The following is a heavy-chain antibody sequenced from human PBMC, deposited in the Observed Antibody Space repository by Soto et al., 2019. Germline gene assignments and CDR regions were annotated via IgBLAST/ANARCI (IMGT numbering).Heavy chain of an antibody. CDR1: GGSISSSSYY. J-gene: IGHJ5*02. D-gene: IGHD6-19*01. Sequence: SETLSLTCTVSGGSISSSSYYWGWIRQPPGKGLEWIGSIYYSGSTYYNPSLKSRVTISVDTSKNQFSLKLSSVTAADTAVYYCARTLVAGIDNWFEPWGQGTLVTVSS. CDR3: ARTLVAGIDNWFEP. CDR2: IYYSGST. V-gene: IGHV4-39*07.